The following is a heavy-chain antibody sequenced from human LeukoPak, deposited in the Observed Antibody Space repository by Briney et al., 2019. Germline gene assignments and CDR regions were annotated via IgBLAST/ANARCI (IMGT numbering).Heavy chain of an antibody. V-gene: IGHV4-30-2*01. D-gene: IGHD6-19*01. CDR1: GGSISSGGYY. CDR2: IYHSGST. Sequence: SETLSLTCTVSGGSISSGGYYWSWIRQPPGKGLEWIGYIYHSGSTYYNPSLKSRVTISVDRSKNQFSLKLSSVTAADTAVYYCARHARIAVGAFDIWGQGTMVTVSS. CDR3: ARHARIAVGAFDI. J-gene: IGHJ3*02.